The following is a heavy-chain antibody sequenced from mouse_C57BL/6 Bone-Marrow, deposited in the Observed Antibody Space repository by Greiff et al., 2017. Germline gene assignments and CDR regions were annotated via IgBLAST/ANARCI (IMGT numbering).Heavy chain of an antibody. CDR3: TNYDSDY. D-gene: IGHD2-4*01. Sequence: SGAELVRPGASVKLSCTASGFNIKDDYMHWVKQRPEQGLEWIGWIDPENGDTEYASKFQGKATITADTSSNTAYLQLSSLTSEDTAVYYCTNYDSDYWGQGTTRTVSS. CDR1: GFNIKDDY. V-gene: IGHV14-4*01. J-gene: IGHJ2*01. CDR2: IDPENGDT.